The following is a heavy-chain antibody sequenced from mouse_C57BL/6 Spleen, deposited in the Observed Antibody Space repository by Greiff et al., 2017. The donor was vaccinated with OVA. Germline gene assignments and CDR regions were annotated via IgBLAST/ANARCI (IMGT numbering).Heavy chain of an antibody. J-gene: IGHJ1*03. Sequence: VQLQQPGAELVKPGASVKLSCKASGYTFTSYWMHWVKQRPGQGLEWIGMIHPNSGSTNYNEKFKSKATLTVDKSSSTAYMQLSSLTSEDSAVYYCARPIYDGYHWYFDVWGTGTTVTVSS. CDR3: ARPIYDGYHWYFDV. V-gene: IGHV1-64*01. CDR1: GYTFTSYW. CDR2: IHPNSGST. D-gene: IGHD2-3*01.